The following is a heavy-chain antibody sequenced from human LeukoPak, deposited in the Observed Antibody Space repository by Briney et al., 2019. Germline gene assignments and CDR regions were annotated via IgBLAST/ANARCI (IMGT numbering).Heavy chain of an antibody. CDR2: IKSNNDGGTT. CDR1: GFIFNKAW. CDR3: TPVMVEDRGF. D-gene: IGHD2-21*01. V-gene: IGHV3-15*01. Sequence: GGSLRLSCAASGFIFNKAWMNWVRQAPGKGPEWAGRIKSNNDGGTTDYASPVEGRFIVSRDDSKNTIYLQMNRLIIDDTAIYYCTPVMVEDRGFWGQGTLVTVSS. J-gene: IGHJ4*02.